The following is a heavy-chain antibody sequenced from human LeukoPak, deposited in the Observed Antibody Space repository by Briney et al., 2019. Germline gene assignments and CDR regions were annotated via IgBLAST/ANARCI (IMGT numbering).Heavy chain of an antibody. J-gene: IGHJ4*02. CDR2: IKSKIDGCTT. CDR3: SKGGQAYY. D-gene: IGHD3-16*01. CDR1: GFTFNNAW. Sequence: GGSLRLSCAASGFTFNNAWMSWVRQAQGKGVEWVGRIKSKIDGCTTDYAGGGKGRFTISRDDSKNTLYLQMNSLKIEDTAVYYCSKGGQAYYWGQGILVTVSS. V-gene: IGHV3-15*01.